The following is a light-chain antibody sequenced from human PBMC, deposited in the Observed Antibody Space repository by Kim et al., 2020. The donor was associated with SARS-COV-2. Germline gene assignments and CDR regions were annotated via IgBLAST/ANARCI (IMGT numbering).Light chain of an antibody. J-gene: IGKJ4*01. Sequence: DVIMTQSPLSLPVTLGQPASISCRSSQSLVFSDGKTYLNWFHQRPGQSPRRLIYKVSNRDSGVPDRFSGSGSGTDFTLKISRVVAEDVGVYYCMYGTHWPPSFTFGGGTKVDIK. CDR2: KVS. CDR3: MYGTHWPPSFT. V-gene: IGKV2-30*01. CDR1: QSLVFSDGKTY.